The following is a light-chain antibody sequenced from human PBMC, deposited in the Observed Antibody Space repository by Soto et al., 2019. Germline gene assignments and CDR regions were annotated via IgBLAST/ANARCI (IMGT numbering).Light chain of an antibody. CDR2: DVC. Sequence: HSALTQPASVSGSPGQSITISCTGTSSDVGGYNYVSWYQQHPGKAPKLMIYDVCNRPSGVSNRFSGSKSGNTASLTISGLQAEDEADYYCSSYTSSSTVVFGGGTKLTVL. CDR1: SSDVGGYNY. V-gene: IGLV2-14*01. CDR3: SSYTSSSTVV. J-gene: IGLJ2*01.